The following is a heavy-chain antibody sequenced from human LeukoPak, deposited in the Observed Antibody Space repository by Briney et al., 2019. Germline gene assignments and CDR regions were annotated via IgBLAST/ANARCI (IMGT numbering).Heavy chain of an antibody. Sequence: GGSLRLSCAASGFTFSSYAMHWVRQAPGKGLEWVAVISYDGSNKYYADSVKGRFTISRDNSKNPLYLQMNSLRAEDTAVYYCARDLGISSGWYLDYWGQGTLVTVSS. CDR1: GFTFSSYA. J-gene: IGHJ4*02. D-gene: IGHD6-19*01. CDR3: ARDLGISSGWYLDY. CDR2: ISYDGSNK. V-gene: IGHV3-30-3*01.